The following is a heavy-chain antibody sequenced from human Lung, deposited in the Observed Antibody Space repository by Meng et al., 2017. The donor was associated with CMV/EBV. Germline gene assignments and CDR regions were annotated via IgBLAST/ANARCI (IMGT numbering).Heavy chain of an antibody. J-gene: IGHJ3*02. CDR2: ISSSRSYI. CDR1: FSFSSYT. Sequence: FSFSSYTLHWVRQAPGKGLEWVASISSSRSYINYADSVKGRFTISRDNAKNSLFLQMSSPRAEDTAVYYCARKRLYQPLWGDALDIWGQGTMVTVSS. CDR3: ARKRLYQPLWGDALDI. V-gene: IGHV3-21*01. D-gene: IGHD2-2*01.